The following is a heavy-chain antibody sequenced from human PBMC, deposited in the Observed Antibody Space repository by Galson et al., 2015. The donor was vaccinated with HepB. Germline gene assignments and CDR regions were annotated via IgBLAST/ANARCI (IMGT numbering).Heavy chain of an antibody. CDR1: GFIFSTYD. CDR3: TKDPRFVVVPYTED. V-gene: IGHV3-23*01. Sequence: SLRLSCAASGFIFSTYDMCWVRQASGRGLEWISSISGSGRRTYYADSVKGRFTISRDNAKSTLYLEMDTLSAGDTAVYYCTKDPRFVVVPYTEDWGQGTLVTVSS. CDR2: ISGSGRRT. J-gene: IGHJ4*02. D-gene: IGHD2-21*01.